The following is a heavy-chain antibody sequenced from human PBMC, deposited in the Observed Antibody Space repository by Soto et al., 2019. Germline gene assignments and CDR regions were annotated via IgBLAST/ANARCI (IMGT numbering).Heavy chain of an antibody. J-gene: IGHJ4*02. Sequence: GSLRLSCAASGFTLNYYAINWVRQAPGKGLEWVSAITSTGDTYYVDSVKGRFTITRDTSASTAYMELSSLRSEDTAVYYCARETVDLRIAAAGPFDYWGQGTLVTVSS. CDR2: ITSTGDT. D-gene: IGHD6-13*01. CDR3: ARETVDLRIAAAGPFDY. CDR1: GFTLNYYA. V-gene: IGHV3-23*01.